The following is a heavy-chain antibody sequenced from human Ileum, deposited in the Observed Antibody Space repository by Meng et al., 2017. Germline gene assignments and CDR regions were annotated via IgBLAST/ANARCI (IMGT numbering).Heavy chain of an antibody. J-gene: IGHJ4*02. CDR3: ARDHWGSLDY. D-gene: IGHD7-27*01. CDR1: GGSVSSDGFQ. Sequence: VRLLESGPGLVRPAVTLSPFCTVSGGSVSSDGFQWGWVRQPPGKGLGWIAYASTIYNPSLKSRVTISLDTSKNQFSLELSSVTAADTAVYYCARDHWGSLDYWGQGILVTVSS. CDR2: AST. V-gene: IGHV4-61*08.